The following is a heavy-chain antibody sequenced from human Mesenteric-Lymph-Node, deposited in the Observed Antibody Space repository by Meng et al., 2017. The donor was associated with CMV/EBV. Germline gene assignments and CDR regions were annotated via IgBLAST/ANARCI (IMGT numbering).Heavy chain of an antibody. V-gene: IGHV4-59*01. J-gene: IGHJ6*02. CDR2: IYYTGRT. Sequence: SETLSLTCTVSGGSISSYHWSWIRQPPGRGLEWIGHIYYTGRTNYNPSLKSRVTISIDTSQNQFSLNLSSVTAADTAVFYCVRVLDYTDYFHLDVWGQGTAVTVSS. CDR1: GGSISSYH. D-gene: IGHD2/OR15-2a*01. CDR3: VRVLDYTDYFHLDV.